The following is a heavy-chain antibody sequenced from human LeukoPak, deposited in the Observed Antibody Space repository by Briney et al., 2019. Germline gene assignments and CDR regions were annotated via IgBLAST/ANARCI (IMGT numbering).Heavy chain of an antibody. CDR3: ARQDYYGSGSAFDY. D-gene: IGHD3-10*01. CDR2: IYTSGGT. Sequence: PSQTLSLTCTVSGDSIGSGTYYWSWIRQPAGQGLEWIGRIYTSGGTNYNPSLKSRVAISVDTSKNQFSLKLSSVTAADTAVYYCARQDYYGSGSAFDYWGQGTLVTVSS. CDR1: GDSIGSGTYY. J-gene: IGHJ4*02. V-gene: IGHV4-61*02.